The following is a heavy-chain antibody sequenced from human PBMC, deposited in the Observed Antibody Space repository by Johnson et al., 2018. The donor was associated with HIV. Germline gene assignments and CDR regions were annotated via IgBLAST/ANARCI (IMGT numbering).Heavy chain of an antibody. CDR3: ARAILDYSNYEDAFDI. CDR2: ISYDGSNK. D-gene: IGHD4-11*01. J-gene: IGHJ3*02. V-gene: IGHV3-30*03. Sequence: QVQLVESGGGVVQPGRSLRLSCAASGFTFSSYGMHWVRQAPGKGLEWVAVISYDGSNKYYADSVKGRFIISRDSAKNSLYLQMNSLRAEDTAMYYCARAILDYSNYEDAFDIWGQGTMVIVSS. CDR1: GFTFSSYG.